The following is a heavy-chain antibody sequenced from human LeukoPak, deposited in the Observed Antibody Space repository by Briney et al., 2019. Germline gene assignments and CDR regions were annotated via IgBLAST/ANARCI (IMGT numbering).Heavy chain of an antibody. CDR2: ISAYNGNT. CDR1: GYTFTSYG. D-gene: IGHD1-14*01. J-gene: IGHJ5*02. CDR3: ARDGPPITPPFDP. Sequence: VASVKVSCKASGYTFTSYGISWVRQAPGXXXEWMGWISAYNGNTNYAQKLQGRVTMTTDTSTSTAYMELRSLRSDDTAVYYCARDGPPITPPFDPWGQGTLVTVSS. V-gene: IGHV1-18*01.